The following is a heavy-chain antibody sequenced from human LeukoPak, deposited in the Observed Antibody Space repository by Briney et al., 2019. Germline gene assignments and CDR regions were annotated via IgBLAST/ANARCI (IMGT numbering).Heavy chain of an antibody. D-gene: IGHD1-1*01. V-gene: IGHV2-70*11. CDR1: GFSLSSSGMC. CDR3: ARSTRDYFDY. Sequence: SGPTLVNPTQTLTLTCTFSGFSLSSSGMCVSWIRRPPGKALEWLARIDWDDDKYYRTSLKTRVTISKDTSKNQVVLTMTNMDPVDTATYYCARSTRDYFDYWGQGTLVTVSS. J-gene: IGHJ4*02. CDR2: IDWDDDK.